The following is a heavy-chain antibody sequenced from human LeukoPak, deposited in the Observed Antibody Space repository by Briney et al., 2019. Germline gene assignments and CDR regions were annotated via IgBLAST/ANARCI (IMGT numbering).Heavy chain of an antibody. CDR2: IYHSGST. CDR3: ARPAHGDYVGFDY. D-gene: IGHD4-17*01. CDR1: GGSISSGGYY. V-gene: IGHV4-30-2*01. Sequence: PSETLSLTCTVSGGSISSGGYYWSWIRQPPGKGLEWIGYIYHSGSTYYNPSLKSRVTISVDRSKNQFSLKLSSVTAADTAVYYCARPAHGDYVGFDYWGQGTLVTVSS. J-gene: IGHJ4*02.